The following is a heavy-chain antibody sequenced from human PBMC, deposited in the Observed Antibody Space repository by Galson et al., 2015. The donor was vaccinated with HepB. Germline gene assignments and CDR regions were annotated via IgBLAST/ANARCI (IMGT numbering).Heavy chain of an antibody. D-gene: IGHD4-17*01. V-gene: IGHV3-30*03. CDR3: ARDGDYLYYFDY. J-gene: IGHJ4*02. CDR1: GFTFSSYG. Sequence: SLRLSCAASGFTFSSYGMHWVRQAPGKGLEWVAVISYDGSNKYYADSVKGRFTISRDNSKNTLYLQMNSLRAEDTAVYYCARDGDYLYYFDYWGQGTLVTVSS. CDR2: ISYDGSNK.